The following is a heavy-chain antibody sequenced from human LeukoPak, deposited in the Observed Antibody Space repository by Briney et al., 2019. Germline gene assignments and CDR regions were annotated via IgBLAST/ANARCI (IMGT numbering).Heavy chain of an antibody. CDR1: GFTFSSYA. J-gene: IGHJ3*02. CDR2: ISGSGGST. D-gene: IGHD3-3*01. CDR3: AKPSKDFLSGRGAFDI. Sequence: PGGSLRLSCAASGFTFSSYAMSWVRQAPGKGLEWVSAISGSGGSTYYADSVKGRFTISRDNSKNTLYLQMNSLRAEDTAVYYCAKPSKDFLSGRGAFDIWGQGTMGTGSS. V-gene: IGHV3-23*01.